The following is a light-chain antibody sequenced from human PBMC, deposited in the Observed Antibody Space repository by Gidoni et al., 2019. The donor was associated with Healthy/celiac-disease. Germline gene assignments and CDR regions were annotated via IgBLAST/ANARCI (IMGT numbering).Light chain of an antibody. V-gene: IGLV2-14*01. J-gene: IGLJ3*02. CDR3: SSYTSSSTWV. Sequence: QSALTQPASVSGSPGQSITISCTGTSSAVGGYNYVSWYQQHPGKAPKLMIYDVSNRPSGVSNRCSGSKSGNTASLTISGLQAEDEADYYCSSYTSSSTWVFGGGTKLTVL. CDR1: SSAVGGYNY. CDR2: DVS.